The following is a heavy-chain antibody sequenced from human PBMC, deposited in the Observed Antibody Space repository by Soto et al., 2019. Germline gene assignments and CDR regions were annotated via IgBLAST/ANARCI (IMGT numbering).Heavy chain of an antibody. CDR2: IIAYHGIT. Sequence: ASVKVSCKASGGTFSSYTISWVRQAPGQGLEWMGRIIAYHGITNYAQKLQGRVTMTTDTSTSTAYMELSSLRSDDTAVYYCARVVPAAIDWFDPWGQGTLVTVSS. J-gene: IGHJ5*02. CDR3: ARVVPAAIDWFDP. D-gene: IGHD2-2*02. V-gene: IGHV1-18*01. CDR1: GGTFSSYT.